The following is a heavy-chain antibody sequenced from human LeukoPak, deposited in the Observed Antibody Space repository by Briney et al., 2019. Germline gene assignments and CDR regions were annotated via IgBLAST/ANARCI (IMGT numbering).Heavy chain of an antibody. CDR1: GGSISSATYY. Sequence: PSETLSLTCTVSGGSISSATYYWVWIRQPPGKGLEWIVSIFYSGSTYYNPPLKSRVPISLDTSMNQFSLKLSSVTASDTAVYYCARLIKKVVNIYGQSCDYWGQGTLLTVSS. J-gene: IGHJ4*02. D-gene: IGHD5-18*01. V-gene: IGHV4-39*01. CDR2: IFYSGST. CDR3: ARLIKKVVNIYGQSCDY.